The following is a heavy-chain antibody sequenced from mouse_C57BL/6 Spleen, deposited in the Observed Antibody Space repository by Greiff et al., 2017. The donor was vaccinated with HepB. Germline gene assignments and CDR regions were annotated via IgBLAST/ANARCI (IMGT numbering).Heavy chain of an antibody. Sequence: VKLMESGAELMKPGASVKLSCKATGYTFTGYWIEWVKQRPGHGLEWIGEILPGSGSTKYNEKFKGKATFTADTSSNTAYMQLSSLTTEDSTIYFCARTAQARYFDVWGTGTTVTVSS. V-gene: IGHV1-9*01. CDR2: ILPGSGST. D-gene: IGHD3-2*02. J-gene: IGHJ1*03. CDR3: ARTAQARYFDV. CDR1: GYTFTGYW.